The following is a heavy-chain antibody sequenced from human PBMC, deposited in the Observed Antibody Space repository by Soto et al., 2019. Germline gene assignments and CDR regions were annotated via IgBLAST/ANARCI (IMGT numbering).Heavy chain of an antibody. V-gene: IGHV4-59*01. CDR1: GGSISSYY. CDR2: IYYSGST. D-gene: IGHD6-19*01. CDR3: ARLRGIVAATRAMDV. J-gene: IGHJ6*03. Sequence: SETLSLTCTVSGGSISSYYWSWIRQPPGKGLEWIGYIYYSGSTNYNPSLKSRVTISVDTSKNQFSLKLSSVTAADTAVYYCARLRGIVAATRAMDVWGKGTTVTVSS.